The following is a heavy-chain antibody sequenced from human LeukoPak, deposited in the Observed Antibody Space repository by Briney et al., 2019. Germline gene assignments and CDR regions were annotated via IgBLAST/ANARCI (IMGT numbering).Heavy chain of an antibody. CDR2: IYHSGST. J-gene: IGHJ5*02. CDR3: ARHQRVAVAPTGWFDP. Sequence: PSGTLSLTCAVSGGSISSSNWWSWVRQPPGKGLEWIGEIYHSGSTNYNPSLKSRVTISVDKSKNQFSLKLSSVTAADTAVYYCARHQRVAVAPTGWFDPWGQGTLVTVSS. V-gene: IGHV4-4*02. CDR1: GGSISSSNW. D-gene: IGHD4-23*01.